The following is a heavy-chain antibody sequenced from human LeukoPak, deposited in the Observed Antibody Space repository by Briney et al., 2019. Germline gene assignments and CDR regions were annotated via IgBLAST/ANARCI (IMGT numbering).Heavy chain of an antibody. CDR3: ARDLGVGEDYMDV. Sequence: GGSLRLSCAASGLAFRTSWMSWVRQTPGKGLEWVSSISSSSSYIYYADSVKGRFTITRDNAKNSLYLQMNSLRAEDTAVYYCARDLGVGEDYMDVWGKGTTVTVSS. J-gene: IGHJ6*03. CDR1: GLAFRTSW. D-gene: IGHD3-16*01. V-gene: IGHV3-21*01. CDR2: ISSSSSYI.